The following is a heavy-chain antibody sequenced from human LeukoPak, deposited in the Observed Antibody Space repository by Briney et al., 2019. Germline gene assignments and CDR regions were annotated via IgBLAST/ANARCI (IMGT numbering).Heavy chain of an antibody. J-gene: IGHJ4*02. CDR2: INSSSSYT. Sequence: GGSLRLSCAASGFTFSSYWMHWVRQAPGKGLVWVSSINSSSSYTCYADSVKGRFTISRDNAKNSLYLQMNSLRAEDTAVYYCAREGHYLWEPLGYWGQGTLMTVSS. CDR1: GFTFSSYW. D-gene: IGHD1-14*01. V-gene: IGHV3-74*01. CDR3: AREGHYLWEPLGY.